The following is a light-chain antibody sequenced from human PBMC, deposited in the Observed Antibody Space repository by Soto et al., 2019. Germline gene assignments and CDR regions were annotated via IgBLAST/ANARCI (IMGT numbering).Light chain of an antibody. J-gene: IGLJ2*01. CDR3: CSYAGSYTFGV. CDR1: SSDVGGYNY. CDR2: DVS. Sequence: QSVLTQPRSVSGSPGQSVTISCTGTSSDVGGYNYVSWYQQHPGKAPKLMIYDVSKRPSGVPDRFSGSKSDNTASPTISGLQAEDEADYYCCSYAGSYTFGVFGGGTKLTVL. V-gene: IGLV2-11*01.